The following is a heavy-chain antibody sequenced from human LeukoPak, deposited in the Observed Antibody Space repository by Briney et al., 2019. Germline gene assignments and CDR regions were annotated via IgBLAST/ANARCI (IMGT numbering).Heavy chain of an antibody. V-gene: IGHV3-23*01. CDR3: AKAASSSWPSYYYGMDV. CDR1: GFTFSSYG. Sequence: AGGSLRLSCAASGFTFSSYGMHWVRQAPGRGLEWVSVITGSGGNTYYADSVKGRFTISKDNSKNTVYLQMSSLRVDDTAVYYCAKAASSSWPSYYYGMDVWGQGTTVTVSS. J-gene: IGHJ6*02. D-gene: IGHD6-13*01. CDR2: ITGSGGNT.